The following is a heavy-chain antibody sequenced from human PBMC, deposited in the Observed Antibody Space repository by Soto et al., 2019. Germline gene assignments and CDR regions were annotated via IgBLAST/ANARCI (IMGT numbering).Heavy chain of an antibody. J-gene: IGHJ6*02. CDR2: VSGGSGYT. V-gene: IGHV3-11*06. CDR3: ARDRSSDRLSAYFYGLDV. CDR1: GFTFSDYY. D-gene: IGHD6-25*01. Sequence: AGGSLRLSCVASGFTFSDYYVSWIRQAPGKGLEWVSFVSGGSGYTNYAESVKGRFTISRDNAKNSLYLQMNSLRAEDTAVYYCARDRSSDRLSAYFYGLDVWGQGTTVTVSS.